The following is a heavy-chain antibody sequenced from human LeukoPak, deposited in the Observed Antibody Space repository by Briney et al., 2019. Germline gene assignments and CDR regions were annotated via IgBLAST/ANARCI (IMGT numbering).Heavy chain of an antibody. CDR3: ARSPVHDAFDI. CDR1: GFTFSSYS. D-gene: IGHD6-6*01. Sequence: GGSLRLSCAASGFTFSSYSMNWVRQAPGKGLEWVAVISYDGSNKYYADSVKGRFTISRDNSKNTLYLQMNSLRAEDTAVYYCARSPVHDAFDIWGQGTMVTVSS. V-gene: IGHV3-30*03. CDR2: ISYDGSNK. J-gene: IGHJ3*02.